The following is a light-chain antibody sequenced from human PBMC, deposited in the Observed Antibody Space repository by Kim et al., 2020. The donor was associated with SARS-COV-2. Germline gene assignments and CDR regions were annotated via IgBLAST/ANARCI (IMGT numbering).Light chain of an antibody. CDR1: NIGSKS. V-gene: IGLV3-21*04. CDR3: QVWDSTIDHRVV. Sequence: PGKPARISCGGENIGSKSVTWCQQKPGQAPVLVISYDGNRPSGIPERFSGSNSGNTATLTISRVEAGDEADYYCQVWDSTIDHRVVFGGGTQLTVL. J-gene: IGLJ3*02. CDR2: YDG.